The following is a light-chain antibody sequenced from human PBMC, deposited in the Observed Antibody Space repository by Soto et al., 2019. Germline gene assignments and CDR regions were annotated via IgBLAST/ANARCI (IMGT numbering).Light chain of an antibody. V-gene: IGLV2-14*01. CDR2: EVS. CDR1: SSDVGGYNY. CDR3: SSYTSSSPWV. J-gene: IGLJ3*02. Sequence: QSVLTQPASVSGSPGQSITISCTGTSSDVGGYNYVSWYQQHPGKAPKLMIYEVSNRPSGVSNRFSGSKSGNTASLTISGVQAEDEADYYCSSYTSSSPWVFGGGTQLTVL.